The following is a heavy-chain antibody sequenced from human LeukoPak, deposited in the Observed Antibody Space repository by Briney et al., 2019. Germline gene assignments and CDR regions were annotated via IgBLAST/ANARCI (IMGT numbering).Heavy chain of an antibody. CDR1: GFTFSSYA. CDR2: ISSSGSTI. V-gene: IGHV3-48*04. D-gene: IGHD3-10*01. Sequence: GGSLRLSCAASGFTFSSYAMSWVRQAPGKGLEWVSYISSSGSTIYYADSVKGRFTISRDNAKNSLYLQMNSLRAEDTAVYYCARDTPGSYYYGSGSYDYWGQGTLVTVSS. J-gene: IGHJ4*02. CDR3: ARDTPGSYYYGSGSYDY.